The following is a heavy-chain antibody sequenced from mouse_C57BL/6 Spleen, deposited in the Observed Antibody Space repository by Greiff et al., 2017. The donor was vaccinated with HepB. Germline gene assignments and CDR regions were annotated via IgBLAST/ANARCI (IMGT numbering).Heavy chain of an antibody. Sequence: EVKLMESGGDLVKPGGSLKLSCAASGFTFSSYGMSWVRQTPDKRLEWVATISSGGSYTYYPDSVKGRFTISRDNAKNTLYLQMSSLKSEDTAMYYCASSITTVVAYYFDYWGQGTTLTVSS. CDR1: GFTFSSYG. CDR2: ISSGGSYT. CDR3: ASSITTVVAYYFDY. D-gene: IGHD1-1*01. J-gene: IGHJ2*01. V-gene: IGHV5-6*01.